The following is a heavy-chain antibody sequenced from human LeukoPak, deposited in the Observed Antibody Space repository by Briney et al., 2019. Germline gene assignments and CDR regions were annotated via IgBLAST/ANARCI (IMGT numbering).Heavy chain of an antibody. V-gene: IGHV1-46*01. CDR3: ARDSIVAAEYFQH. D-gene: IGHD1-26*01. J-gene: IGHJ1*01. Sequence: ASVKVSCKGSGYTFTSYYMHWVRQAPGQGLEWMGVINPSGGRTSYAQKFQGRVTMTRDTSTSTVYMELSSLRSEDTAVYYCARDSIVAAEYFQHWGQGTLVPVSS. CDR1: GYTFTSYY. CDR2: INPSGGRT.